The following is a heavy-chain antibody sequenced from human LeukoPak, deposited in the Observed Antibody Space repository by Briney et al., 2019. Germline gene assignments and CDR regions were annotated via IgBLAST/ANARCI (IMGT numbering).Heavy chain of an antibody. CDR3: AREFYDSDIVVVVDGWFDP. Sequence: PGWSLRLSCAASGFTFSSYGMHWVHQAPGKGLEWVAVIWYDGSNKYYADSVKGRFTISRDNSKNTLYLQMNSLRAEDTAVYYCAREFYDSDIVVVVDGWFDPWGQGTLVTVSS. D-gene: IGHD2-15*01. V-gene: IGHV3-33*01. J-gene: IGHJ5*02. CDR2: IWYDGSNK. CDR1: GFTFSSYG.